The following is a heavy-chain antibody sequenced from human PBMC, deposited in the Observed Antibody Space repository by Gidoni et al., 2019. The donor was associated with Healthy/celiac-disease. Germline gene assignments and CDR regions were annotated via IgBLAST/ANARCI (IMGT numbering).Heavy chain of an antibody. CDR3: ARGVLTVTKGYGMDV. CDR2: IYHSGST. J-gene: IGHJ6*02. V-gene: IGHV4-30-2*01. D-gene: IGHD4-4*01. Sequence: QLQLQESGSGLVKPSQTLSLTCAVSGGSISSGGYSWSWIRQPPGKGLEWIGYIYHSGSTYYNPSLKSRVTISVDRSKNQFSLKLSSVTAADTAVYYCARGVLTVTKGYGMDVWGQGTTVTVSS. CDR1: GGSISSGGYS.